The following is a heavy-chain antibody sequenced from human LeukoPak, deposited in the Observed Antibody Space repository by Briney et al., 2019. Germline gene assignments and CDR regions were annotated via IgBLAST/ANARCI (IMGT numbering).Heavy chain of an antibody. J-gene: IGHJ5*02. D-gene: IGHD3-22*01. CDR1: GGSISSYY. V-gene: IGHV4-4*07. Sequence: SETLSLTCTVSGGSISSYYWSWIRQPAGKGLEWIGRIYTSGSTNYNPSLKSRVTMSVDTSKNQFSLKLSSVTAADTAVYYCARDSYYYDSSAYWRFDPWGQGTLVTVSS. CDR3: ARDSYYYDSSAYWRFDP. CDR2: IYTSGST.